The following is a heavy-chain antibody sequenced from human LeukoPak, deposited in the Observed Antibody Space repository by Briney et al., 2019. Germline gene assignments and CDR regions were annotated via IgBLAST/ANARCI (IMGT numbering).Heavy chain of an antibody. J-gene: IGHJ4*02. CDR3: ARESGENYGTGSYYDY. D-gene: IGHD3-10*01. CDR2: IYYSGST. V-gene: IGHV4-59*01. Sequence: SETLSLTCTVSGGSMSTYYWSWIRQPPGKGLEWIGYIYYSGSTNYNPSLKSRVTISVDTSKNQFSLKLSSVTAADTAVYYCARESGENYGTGSYYDYWGQGTLVTVSS. CDR1: GGSMSTYY.